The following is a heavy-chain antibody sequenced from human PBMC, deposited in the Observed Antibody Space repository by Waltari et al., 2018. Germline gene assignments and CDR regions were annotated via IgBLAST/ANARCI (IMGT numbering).Heavy chain of an antibody. CDR2: IGGTHSNI. V-gene: IGHV3-21*03. D-gene: IGHD3-10*01. CDR1: GSPLRAHD. CDR3: TRDLYGSGGDWFDP. J-gene: IGHJ5*02. Sequence: EERLVESGGGLVKPGGSLRLSLVSSGSPLRAHDMTCVRQPPGTGLEWLSSIGGTHSNIFYAESVRGRFTVSRDNSKNSLYLERRNVRAEDTGLYYCTRDLYGSGGDWFDPWGQGTLVTVSS.